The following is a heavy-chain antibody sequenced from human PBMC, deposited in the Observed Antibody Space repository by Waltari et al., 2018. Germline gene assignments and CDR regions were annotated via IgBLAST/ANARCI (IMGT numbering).Heavy chain of an antibody. J-gene: IGHJ6*02. CDR1: GGTFSSYA. CDR2: IIPIFGTA. Sequence: QVQLVQSGAEVKKPGSSVKVSCKASGGTFSSYAISWVRQAPGQGLEWMGGIIPIFGTANYAQKFQGRVTITADESTSTAYMELSSLRSEDTAVYYCARGPGGYSSSSGYYYGMDVWGQGTTVTVSS. D-gene: IGHD6-6*01. V-gene: IGHV1-69*12. CDR3: ARGPGGYSSSSGYYYGMDV.